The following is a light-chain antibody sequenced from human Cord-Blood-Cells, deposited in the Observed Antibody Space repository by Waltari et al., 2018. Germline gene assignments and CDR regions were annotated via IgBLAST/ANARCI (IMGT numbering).Light chain of an antibody. Sequence: QPPLTQPASVSGSPGQSITISCTGTSSYVGGYNYVSWYQQHPGKAPKLMIYDVSKRPSGVSNRFSGSKSGNRASLTISGLQAEDEADYYCSSYTSSSTWVFGGGTKLTVL. J-gene: IGLJ3*02. CDR3: SSYTSSSTWV. CDR1: SSYVGGYNY. V-gene: IGLV2-14*01. CDR2: DVS.